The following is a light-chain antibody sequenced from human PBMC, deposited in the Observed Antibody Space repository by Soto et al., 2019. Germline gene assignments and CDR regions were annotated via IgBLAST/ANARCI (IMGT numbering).Light chain of an antibody. CDR3: QQYGSSGT. CDR2: GAS. Sequence: IVLTHSPGTLSFSPGEVTILSFGARQSVSITYLAWCQQKPGQAPRFLIYGASNRATGIPDRFSGSGSGTDFTLTISRLEPEDFAVYYCQQYGSSGTFGQGTKVDIK. V-gene: IGKV3-20*01. J-gene: IGKJ1*01. CDR1: QSVSITY.